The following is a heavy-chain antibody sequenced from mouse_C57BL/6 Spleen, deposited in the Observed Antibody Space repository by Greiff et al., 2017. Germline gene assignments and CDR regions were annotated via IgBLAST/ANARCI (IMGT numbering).Heavy chain of an antibody. D-gene: IGHD2-4*01. CDR3: ARVLYDYDRGYYFDY. J-gene: IGHJ2*01. V-gene: IGHV5-4*01. CDR1: GFTFSSYA. CDR2: ISDGGSYT. Sequence: EVQLVESGGGLVKPGGSLKLSCAASGFTFSSYAMSWVRQTPEKRLEWVATISDGGSYTYYPDNVKGRFTISRDNAKNNLYLQMSHLKSEDTAMYYCARVLYDYDRGYYFDYGGQGTTLTVSS.